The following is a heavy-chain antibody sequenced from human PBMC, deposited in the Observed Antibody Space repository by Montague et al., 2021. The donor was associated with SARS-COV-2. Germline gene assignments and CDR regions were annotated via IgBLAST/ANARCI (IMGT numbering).Heavy chain of an antibody. CDR3: AHKTGLRYFDWLFQTNPTGGYFDL. CDR1: GFSLSTSGVG. Sequence: PELVTPTQTLTLTCTFSGFSLSTSGVGVGWIRPPPGKALEWLALIYWDDDKRYSPSLKSRLTITKDTSKNQVVLTMTNMDPVDTATYYCAHKTGLRYFDWLFQTNPTGGYFDLWGRGTLVTVSS. V-gene: IGHV2-5*02. CDR2: IYWDDDK. D-gene: IGHD3-9*01. J-gene: IGHJ2*01.